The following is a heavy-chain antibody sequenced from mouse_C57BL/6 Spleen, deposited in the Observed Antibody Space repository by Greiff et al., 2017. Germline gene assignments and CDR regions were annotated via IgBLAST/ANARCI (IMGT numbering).Heavy chain of an antibody. CDR1: GYAFSSSW. V-gene: IGHV1-82*01. CDR3: ARESLAALYYYAMDY. D-gene: IGHD6-1*01. Sequence: VQLQQSGPELVKPGASVKISCKASGYAFSSSWMNWVKQRPGTGLEWIGRIYPGDGDTNYNGKFKGKATLTADQSSSTAYMQLSSLTSEDSAVYFCARESLAALYYYAMDYWGQGTSVTVSS. CDR2: IYPGDGDT. J-gene: IGHJ4*01.